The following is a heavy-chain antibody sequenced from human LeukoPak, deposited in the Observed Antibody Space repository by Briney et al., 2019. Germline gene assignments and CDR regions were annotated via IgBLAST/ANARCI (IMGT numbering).Heavy chain of an antibody. V-gene: IGHV4-61*02. D-gene: IGHD3-22*01. CDR2: IYTSGST. CDR1: GGSISSGSYY. CDR3: ARVFRRQTRYYYDSSGYPPETLDD. J-gene: IGHJ4*02. Sequence: SQTLSLTCTVSGGSISSGSYYWSWIRQPAGKGLEWIGRIYTSGSTNYNPSLKSRVTISVDTSKNQFSLKLSSVTAADTAVYYCARVFRRQTRYYYDSSGYPPETLDDWGQGTLVTVSS.